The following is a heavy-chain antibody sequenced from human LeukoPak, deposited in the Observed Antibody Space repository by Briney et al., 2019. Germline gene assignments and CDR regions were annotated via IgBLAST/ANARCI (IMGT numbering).Heavy chain of an antibody. CDR3: ARGRYCSSTSCYAIHFDI. CDR1: GYTFTGYY. V-gene: IGHV1-2*02. Sequence: GASVKVSCKASGYTFTGYYMHWVRQAPGQGLEWMGWINPNSGGTNYAQKFQGRVTMTRDTSISTAYMELSRLRSDDTAVYYCARGRYCSSTSCYAIHFDIWGQGTMVTVSS. D-gene: IGHD2-2*01. CDR2: INPNSGGT. J-gene: IGHJ3*02.